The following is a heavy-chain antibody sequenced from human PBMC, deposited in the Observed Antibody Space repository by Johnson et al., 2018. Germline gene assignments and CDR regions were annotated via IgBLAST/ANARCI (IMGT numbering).Heavy chain of an antibody. Sequence: QVQLVESGGGVVQPGRSLRLSCAASGFTFSSYAMHWVRQAPGKGLEWVAVISYDGSNKYYADSVKGRFTISRDNSKNTLYLQMNSLRAEDTAVYYCARDPLITMMVGVTRGGAFDIWGQGTMVTVSS. D-gene: IGHD3-22*01. CDR1: GFTFSSYA. J-gene: IGHJ3*02. CDR2: ISYDGSNK. CDR3: ARDPLITMMVGVTRGGAFDI. V-gene: IGHV3-30-3*01.